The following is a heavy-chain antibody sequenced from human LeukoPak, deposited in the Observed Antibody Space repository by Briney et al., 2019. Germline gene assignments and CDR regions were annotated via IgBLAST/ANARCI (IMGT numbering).Heavy chain of an antibody. Sequence: GGSLRLSCAASGFTFSSYAMHWVRQAPGKGLEYVSVISSNGGSTYYANSVKGRFTISRDNSKNTLYLQVGSLRAEDMAVYYCARGEWELPYFDYWGQGTLVTVSS. V-gene: IGHV3-64*01. J-gene: IGHJ4*02. CDR1: GFTFSSYA. CDR2: ISSNGGST. D-gene: IGHD1-26*01. CDR3: ARGEWELPYFDY.